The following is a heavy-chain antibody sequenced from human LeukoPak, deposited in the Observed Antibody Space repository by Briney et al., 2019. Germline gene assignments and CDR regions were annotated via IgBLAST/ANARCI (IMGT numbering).Heavy chain of an antibody. CDR1: GYTFTTYG. Sequence: GASVKVSCKTSGYTFTTYGISWVRQAPGLGLEWMGWISPYNGDTNYAQKLQGRVTMTADTSTSTTYMELRSLRSDDTAVYYCALIPYCTTATCYYFDYWGQGTLVTVSS. V-gene: IGHV1-18*01. CDR2: ISPYNGDT. J-gene: IGHJ4*02. D-gene: IGHD2-2*01. CDR3: ALIPYCTTATCYYFDY.